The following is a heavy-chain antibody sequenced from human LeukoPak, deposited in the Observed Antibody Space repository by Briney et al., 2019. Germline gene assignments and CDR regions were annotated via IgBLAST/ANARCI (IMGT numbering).Heavy chain of an antibody. D-gene: IGHD3-10*01. CDR1: GYTFTSYA. CDR3: AEGSGSSPYYYYYGMDV. J-gene: IGHJ6*02. CDR2: INTNTGNP. Sequence: ASVKVSCKASGYTFTSYAMNWVRQAPGQGLEWMGWINTNTGNPTYARGFTGRFVFSLDTSVSTAYLQISSLKAEDTAVYYCAEGSGSSPYYYYYGMDVWGQGTTVTVSS. V-gene: IGHV7-4-1*02.